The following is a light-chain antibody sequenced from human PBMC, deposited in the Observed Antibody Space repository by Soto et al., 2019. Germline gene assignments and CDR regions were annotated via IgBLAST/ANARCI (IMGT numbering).Light chain of an antibody. CDR1: PSVSNS. CDR3: QHYGSSPPIT. J-gene: IGKJ5*01. Sequence: ESVFTQSPATLSLSPGERATLSCSASPSVSNSLAWYQHKPGQAPRLLMYGASSRATGIPDKFSGGGSGTDFTLTISRLEPEDFAVYYCQHYGSSPPITFGQGTRLEIK. V-gene: IGKV3-20*01. CDR2: GAS.